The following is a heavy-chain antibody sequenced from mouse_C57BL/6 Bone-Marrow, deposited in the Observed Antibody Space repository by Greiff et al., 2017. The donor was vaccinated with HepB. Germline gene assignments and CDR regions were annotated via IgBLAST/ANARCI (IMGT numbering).Heavy chain of an antibody. CDR3: ARRGLWLRRTDWYFDV. J-gene: IGHJ1*03. D-gene: IGHD2-2*01. CDR2: TFYSGIT. Sequence: DVQLQESGPSLVRPSQTLSLTCTVTGFSINSDCYWIWIRQFPGNKLEYIGYTFYSGITYYNPSLESRTYITRDTSKNQFSLKLSSVTTEDTATYYCARRGLWLRRTDWYFDVWGTGTTVTVSS. CDR1: GFSINSDCY. V-gene: IGHV3-3*01.